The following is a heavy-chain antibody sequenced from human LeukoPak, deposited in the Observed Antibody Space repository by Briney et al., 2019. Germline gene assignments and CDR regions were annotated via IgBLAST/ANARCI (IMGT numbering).Heavy chain of an antibody. CDR2: IKQDGSEK. Sequence: GGSLRLSCAADGFTFSSYWMSWVRQAPGKGLEWVANIKQDGSEKYYVDSVKGRFTISRDNSKNTLYLQMNSLRTEDTAVYYCAKGSGMVRGVIGPEWGQGTLVTVSS. D-gene: IGHD3-10*01. CDR3: AKGSGMVRGVIGPE. V-gene: IGHV3-7*01. J-gene: IGHJ4*02. CDR1: GFTFSSYW.